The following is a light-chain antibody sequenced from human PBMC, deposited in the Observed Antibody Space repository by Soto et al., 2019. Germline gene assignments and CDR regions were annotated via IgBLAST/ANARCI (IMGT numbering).Light chain of an antibody. CDR1: SSDVAFYNH. CDR2: EVN. CDR3: SSFASTHTYV. V-gene: IGLV2-14*01. J-gene: IGLJ1*01. Sequence: QSALTQPASVSGSPGQSITISCTGTSSDVAFYNHVSWYQQHPGKAPKLLIYEVNNRPSGVSHRFSGSKSGNTASLTISGLQAEDEADHYCSSFASTHTYVFGTGTKLTVL.